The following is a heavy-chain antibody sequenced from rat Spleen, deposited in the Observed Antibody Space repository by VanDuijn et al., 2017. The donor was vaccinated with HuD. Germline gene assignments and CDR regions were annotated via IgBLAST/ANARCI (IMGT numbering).Heavy chain of an antibody. Sequence: EVQLVESGGGLVQPGGSLKLSCAASGFTFSDYYMAWVRQAPTKGLEWVATISSDGGRNFYRDSVKGRFTISRDNAKSTLYLQMNSLRSEDSATYYCTRSQTGRGFAYWGQGTLVTVSS. CDR3: TRSQTGRGFAY. J-gene: IGHJ3*01. CDR1: GFTFSDYY. D-gene: IGHD5-1*01. V-gene: IGHV5-20*01. CDR2: ISSDGGRN.